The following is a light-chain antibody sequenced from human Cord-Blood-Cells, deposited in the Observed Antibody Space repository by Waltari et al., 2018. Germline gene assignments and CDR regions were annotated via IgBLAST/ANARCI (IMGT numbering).Light chain of an antibody. CDR1: QSISSW. Sequence: DIQMTQSPSTLSASVGDRVTITCRASQSISSWLAWYQQKPGKAPKLLIYQASRLESGVPSWFSGSGSGTEFTLTISSLQPDDFATYYCQQYNSYSLTFGGGTKVEIK. J-gene: IGKJ4*01. CDR2: QAS. V-gene: IGKV1-5*03. CDR3: QQYNSYSLT.